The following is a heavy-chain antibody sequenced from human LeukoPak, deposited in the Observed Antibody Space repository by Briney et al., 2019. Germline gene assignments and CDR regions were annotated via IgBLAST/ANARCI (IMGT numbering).Heavy chain of an antibody. V-gene: IGHV3-49*02. J-gene: IGHJ3*01. CDR2: IRNKDYGETT. CDR1: RFNFGYFP. CDR3: SRALRLSGDASDV. Sequence: GWSLRLSCTGSRFNFGYFPMSWLRQAPGKGLEWVAFIRNKDYGETTEYAASVKGRFSISRDDSESIAYLQMSSLKAEDTAVYYCSRALRLSGDASDVWGQGTMVTVSS.